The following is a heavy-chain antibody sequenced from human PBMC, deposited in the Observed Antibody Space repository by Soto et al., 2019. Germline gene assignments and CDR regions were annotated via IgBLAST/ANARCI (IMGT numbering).Heavy chain of an antibody. CDR2: IIPIFGTA. CDR3: ASPKFRFWQQLDP. D-gene: IGHD3-3*01. J-gene: IGHJ5*02. CDR1: GGTFSSYA. Sequence: QVQLVQSGAEVKKPGSSLKVSCKASGGTFSSYAISWVRQAPGQGLEWLGGIIPIFGTANYAQKFQGRVTITADESTSTAYRELRSLRSEDTAVYYWASPKFRFWQQLDPWGQGTLVSVSS. V-gene: IGHV1-69*01.